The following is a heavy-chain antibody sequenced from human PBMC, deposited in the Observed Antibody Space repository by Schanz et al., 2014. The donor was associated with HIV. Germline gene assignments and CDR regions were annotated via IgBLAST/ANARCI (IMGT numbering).Heavy chain of an antibody. J-gene: IGHJ4*02. CDR3: ARGSGLDY. CDR1: GFTFSSHG. CDR2: ISYDGSNK. V-gene: IGHV3-30*03. D-gene: IGHD1-1*01. Sequence: QVQLVESGGGVVQPGRSLRLSCAASGFTFSSHGMHWVRQAPGKGLEWVAVISYDGSNKYYADSVKGRFTISRDNSKKTLYLQMNSLRAEDTAVYYCARGSGLDYWGQGTRVTVSS.